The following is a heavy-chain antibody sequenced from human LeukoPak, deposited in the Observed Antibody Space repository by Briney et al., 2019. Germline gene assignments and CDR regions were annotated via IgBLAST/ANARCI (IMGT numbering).Heavy chain of an antibody. J-gene: IGHJ3*02. V-gene: IGHV3-23*01. CDR1: GFTFSRYA. CDR3: AKRPSTSWYDDAFDI. D-gene: IGHD6-13*01. Sequence: GGSLRLSCAASGFTFSRYAMSWVRQAPGKGVEWLSAFSGSGSSTYYADSVKGRFTISRDNSKNTLYLQMDSLRAEDTAVYYCAKRPSTSWYDDAFDIWGQGTMVTVSS. CDR2: FSGSGSST.